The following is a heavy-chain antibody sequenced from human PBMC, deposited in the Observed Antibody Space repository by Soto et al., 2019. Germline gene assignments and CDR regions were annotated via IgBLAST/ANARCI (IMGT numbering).Heavy chain of an antibody. CDR3: ARDRTYNWNDWGY. J-gene: IGHJ4*02. CDR1: GGTFSSYA. V-gene: IGHV1-69*01. Sequence: QVQLVQSGAEVKKPGSSVKVSCKASGGTFSSYAISWVRQAPGQGLEWMGGISPIFGTANYAQKIQGRVTITADESTSTAYMELSSLRSEDTAVYYCARDRTYNWNDWGYWGQGTLVTVSS. D-gene: IGHD1-20*01. CDR2: ISPIFGTA.